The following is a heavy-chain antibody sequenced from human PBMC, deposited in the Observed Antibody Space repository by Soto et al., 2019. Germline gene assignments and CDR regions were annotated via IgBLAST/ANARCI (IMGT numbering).Heavy chain of an antibody. Sequence: QVQLQESGPGLVKPSQTLSLTCTVSGGSISSGDYYWSWIRQPPGKGLEWIGYIYYSGSTYYNPSLKSRVTLSVDTSTNQFSLKLSSVTAAATAVYYCARVGGFGATTIDYWGQGTLVTVSS. CDR2: IYYSGST. J-gene: IGHJ4*02. CDR3: ARVGGFGATTIDY. V-gene: IGHV4-30-4*01. CDR1: GGSISSGDYY. D-gene: IGHD3-10*01.